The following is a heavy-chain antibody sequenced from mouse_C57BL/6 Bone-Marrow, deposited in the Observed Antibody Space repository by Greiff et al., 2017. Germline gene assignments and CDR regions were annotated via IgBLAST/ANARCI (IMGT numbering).Heavy chain of an antibody. Sequence: VQLVESGAELVKPGASVKLSCKASGYTFTSYWMHWVKQRPGQGLEWIGMIHPNSGSTNYNEKFKSKATLTVDKSSSTAYMQLSSLTSEDSAVYYCARCLYAMDYWGQGTSVTVSS. CDR3: ARCLYAMDY. J-gene: IGHJ4*01. CDR1: GYTFTSYW. CDR2: IHPNSGST. V-gene: IGHV1-64*01.